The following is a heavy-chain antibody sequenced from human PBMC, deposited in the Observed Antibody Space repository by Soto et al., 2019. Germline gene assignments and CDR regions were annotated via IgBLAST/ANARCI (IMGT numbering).Heavy chain of an antibody. CDR1: GFTVSSNY. Sequence: EVQLVESGGGLIQPGGSLRLSCAASGFTVSSNYMSWVRQAPGKGLEWVAVFDNSGSTDFADSVRGRFTISRDRSKKTLYLQMNSLRADDKAVYYCARDYGDNSVGYHYGLDVWGQGTTVTVSS. CDR3: ARDYGDNSVGYHYGLDV. CDR2: FDNSGST. V-gene: IGHV3-53*01. D-gene: IGHD1-1*01. J-gene: IGHJ6*02.